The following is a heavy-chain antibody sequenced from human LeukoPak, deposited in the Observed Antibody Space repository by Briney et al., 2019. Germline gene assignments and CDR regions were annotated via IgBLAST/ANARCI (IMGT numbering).Heavy chain of an antibody. CDR1: GGSISSSSYY. CDR2: IYYSGST. V-gene: IGHV4-39*01. CDR3: ARQDGGYYYYYYMDV. Sequence: PSETLSLTCTVSGGSISSSSYYWGWIRQPPGKGREWIGSIYYSGSTYYNPSLKSRVTISVDTSKNQFSLKLSSVTAADTAVYYCARQDGGYYYYYYMDVWGKGTTVTVSS. J-gene: IGHJ6*03.